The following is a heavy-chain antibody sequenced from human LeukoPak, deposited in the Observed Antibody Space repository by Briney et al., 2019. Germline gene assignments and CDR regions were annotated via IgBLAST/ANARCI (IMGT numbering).Heavy chain of an antibody. CDR2: IYYSGST. D-gene: IGHD3-9*01. V-gene: IGHV4-59*08. J-gene: IGHJ5*02. CDR3: ARHKGSLRYFVGWFDP. Sequence: PSETLSLTCTVSGGSISSYYWSWIRQPPGKGLEWIGYIYYSGSTNYNPSLKSRVTISVDTSKNQFSLKLSSVTAADTALYYCARHKGSLRYFVGWFDPWGQGTLVTVSS. CDR1: GGSISSYY.